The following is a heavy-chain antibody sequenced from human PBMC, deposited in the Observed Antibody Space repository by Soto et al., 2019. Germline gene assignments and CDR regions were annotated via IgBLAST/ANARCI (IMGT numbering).Heavy chain of an antibody. Sequence: ASETLSLTCTVSGGSISGYYWTWIRQPPGKGLEWVGSLFYGGTTDYNPSLKSRLTMSLDTSKNHFSRKLRSVTAADTAVYYCARHRGPAPVYWGQGTLVTVSS. D-gene: IGHD3-10*01. CDR2: LFYGGTT. V-gene: IGHV4-39*01. CDR1: GGSISGYY. J-gene: IGHJ4*02. CDR3: ARHRGPAPVY.